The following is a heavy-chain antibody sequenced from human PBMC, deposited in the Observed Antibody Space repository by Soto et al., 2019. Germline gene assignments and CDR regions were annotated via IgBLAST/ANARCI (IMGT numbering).Heavy chain of an antibody. D-gene: IGHD3-22*01. V-gene: IGHV1-2*02. Sequence: ASVKVSCKASGYTFTGYYMHWVRQAPGQGLEWMGWINPNSGGTNYAQKFQGRVTMTRDTSISTAYMELSRLRSDDTAVYYCARGGREGYYDSSGYYYLYYFDYWGQGTLVTVSS. CDR1: GYTFTGYY. J-gene: IGHJ4*02. CDR2: INPNSGGT. CDR3: ARGGREGYYDSSGYYYLYYFDY.